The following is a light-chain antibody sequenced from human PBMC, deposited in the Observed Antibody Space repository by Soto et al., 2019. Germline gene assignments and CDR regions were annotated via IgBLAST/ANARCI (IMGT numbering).Light chain of an antibody. CDR1: QSISSW. CDR3: QQYNSYPWT. J-gene: IGKJ1*01. V-gene: IGKV1-5*01. CDR2: DAS. Sequence: DIQMTQSPSTLSASVGDRVTITCRASQSISSWLAWYQQKPGKAPKLLIYDASSLESGVPSMFSGRGSGTEFTLTISILQPDDFATYYCQQYNSYPWTFGQGTKVDIK.